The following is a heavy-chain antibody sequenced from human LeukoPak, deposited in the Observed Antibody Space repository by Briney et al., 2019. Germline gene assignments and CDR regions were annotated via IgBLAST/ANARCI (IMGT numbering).Heavy chain of an antibody. V-gene: IGHV3-64*01. D-gene: IGHD5-24*01. Sequence: GGSLRLSCAASGFTFSSYAMHWVRQAPGKGLEYVSAISSNGGSTYYANSVKGRFTISRDNAKKSLYLEMSSLRVEDTAVYFCARLRSLDKWGQGTLVTVS. CDR2: ISSNGGST. CDR3: ARLRSLDK. J-gene: IGHJ4*02. CDR1: GFTFSSYA.